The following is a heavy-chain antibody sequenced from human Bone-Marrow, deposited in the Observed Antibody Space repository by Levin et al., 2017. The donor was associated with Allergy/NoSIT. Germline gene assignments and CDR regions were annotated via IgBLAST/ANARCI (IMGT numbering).Heavy chain of an antibody. Sequence: GGSLRLSCAASGFTYGYFAMSWVRQTPGKGLEWVSSIIGSGSATYYADSVRGRFTISRDESKNTVYLQMNNLSADDTALYCWSKMGQQLVQGTFQHWGQGTLVTVSS. CDR3: SKMGQQLVQGTFQH. D-gene: IGHD6-13*01. J-gene: IGHJ1*01. CDR2: IIGSGSAT. CDR1: GFTYGYFA. V-gene: IGHV3-23*01.